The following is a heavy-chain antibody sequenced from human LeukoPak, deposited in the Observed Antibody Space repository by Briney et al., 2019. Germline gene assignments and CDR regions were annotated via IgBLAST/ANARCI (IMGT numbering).Heavy chain of an antibody. Sequence: SETLSLTCTVSGGSISSGSYYWSWIRQPAGKGLEWIGRIYTSGSTNYNPSLKSRVTISVDTSKNQFSLKLSSVTAADTAVYYCARGLADPYYYYYMDVWGKGTTVTVSS. CDR2: IYTSGST. CDR1: GGSISSGSYY. V-gene: IGHV4-61*02. CDR3: ARGLADPYYYYYMDV. J-gene: IGHJ6*03.